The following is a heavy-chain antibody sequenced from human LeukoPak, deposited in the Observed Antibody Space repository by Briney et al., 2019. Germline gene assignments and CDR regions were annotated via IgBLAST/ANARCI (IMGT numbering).Heavy chain of an antibody. D-gene: IGHD3-22*01. V-gene: IGHV3-15*01. CDR3: TTESISSGYYYVHFDY. Sequence: GGSLRLSCAASGFTFSIYWMSWVRQAPGKGLEWVGRIKTKTDGGTTDYAAPVKGRFTISRDDSKNTLYLQMSSLKTEDTAVYYCTTESISSGYYYVHFDYWGQGTLVTVSS. CDR2: IKTKTDGGTT. CDR1: GFTFSIYW. J-gene: IGHJ4*02.